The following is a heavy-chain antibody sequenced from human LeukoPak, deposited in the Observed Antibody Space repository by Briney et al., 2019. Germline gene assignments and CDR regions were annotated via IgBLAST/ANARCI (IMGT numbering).Heavy chain of an antibody. J-gene: IGHJ4*02. Sequence: PSETLSLTCAVYGGSFSGYYWSWIRQPPGKGLEWIGEINHSGSTNYNPSLKSRVTISVDTPKNQFSLKLSSVTAADTAVYYCARRAPIAVAGTRYFDYWGQGTLVTVSS. CDR3: ARRAPIAVAGTRYFDY. V-gene: IGHV4-34*01. CDR2: INHSGST. D-gene: IGHD6-19*01. CDR1: GGSFSGYY.